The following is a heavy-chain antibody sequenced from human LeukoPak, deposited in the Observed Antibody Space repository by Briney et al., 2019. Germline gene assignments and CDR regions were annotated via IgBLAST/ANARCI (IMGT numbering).Heavy chain of an antibody. Sequence: GGSLRLSCAASGFTFSSYWMHWVRQAPGKGLVWVSRINSDGSSTSYADSVKVRFTISRDNAKNTLYLQMNSLRAEDTAVYYCARGLGYCSSTSCYNWFDPWGQGTLVTVSS. J-gene: IGHJ5*02. D-gene: IGHD2-2*01. V-gene: IGHV3-74*01. CDR3: ARGLGYCSSTSCYNWFDP. CDR1: GFTFSSYW. CDR2: INSDGSST.